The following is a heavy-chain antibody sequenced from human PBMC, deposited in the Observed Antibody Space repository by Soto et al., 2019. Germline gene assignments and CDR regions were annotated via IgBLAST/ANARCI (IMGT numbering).Heavy chain of an antibody. Sequence: QLQLQESGSGLVKPSQTLSLTCAVSGGSIRSGGYSWSWIRQPPGTGLEWIGYIYHSGSTYYNPSLKSRVTISVDRSKNQFSLKLSSVTAADTAVYYCARGGDSGRYLRYFDLWGRGTLVTVSS. CDR2: IYHSGST. CDR1: GGSIRSGGYS. D-gene: IGHD1-26*01. V-gene: IGHV4-30-2*01. J-gene: IGHJ2*01. CDR3: ARGGDSGRYLRYFDL.